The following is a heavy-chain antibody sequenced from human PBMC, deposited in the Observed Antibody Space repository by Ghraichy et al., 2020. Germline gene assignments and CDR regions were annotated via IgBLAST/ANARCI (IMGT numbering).Heavy chain of an antibody. CDR1: GYTLTELS. Sequence: SVKVSCKVSGYTLTELSMHWVRQAPGKGLEWIGGFDPEDGETIYAQKFQGRVTMTEDTSTDTAYMELSSLRSEDTAVYYCASPKSNDYGDYGWFDPWGQGTLVTVSS. CDR2: FDPEDGET. V-gene: IGHV1-24*01. D-gene: IGHD4-17*01. CDR3: ASPKSNDYGDYGWFDP. J-gene: IGHJ5*02.